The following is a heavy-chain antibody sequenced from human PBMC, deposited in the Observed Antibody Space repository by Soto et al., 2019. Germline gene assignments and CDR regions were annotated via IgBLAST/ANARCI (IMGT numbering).Heavy chain of an antibody. V-gene: IGHV4-38-2*02. Sequence: SETLSLTCAVSCYSISSGYYWGWIRHPPWKGLEWIGSIYHSGSTYYNPSLKSRVTISVDTSKNQFSLKLSSVTAADTAVYYCARDRVAYSSGWTDNWFAPWGQGTLVTVSS. D-gene: IGHD6-19*01. J-gene: IGHJ5*02. CDR1: CYSISSGYY. CDR3: ARDRVAYSSGWTDNWFAP. CDR2: IYHSGST.